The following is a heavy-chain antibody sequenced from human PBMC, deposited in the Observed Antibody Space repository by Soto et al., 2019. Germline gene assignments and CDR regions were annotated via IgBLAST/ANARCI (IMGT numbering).Heavy chain of an antibody. D-gene: IGHD3-10*01. CDR2: ISYDGSNK. CDR1: GFTFSSYG. Sequence: PGGSLRLSCAASGFTFSSYGMHWVRQAPGKGLEWVAVISYDGSNKYYADSVKGRFTTSRDNSKNTLYLQMNSLRAEDTAVYYCAKDPNRGSTLFRPGIPPDYWGQGALVTVSS. J-gene: IGHJ4*02. V-gene: IGHV3-30*18. CDR3: AKDPNRGSTLFRPGIPPDY.